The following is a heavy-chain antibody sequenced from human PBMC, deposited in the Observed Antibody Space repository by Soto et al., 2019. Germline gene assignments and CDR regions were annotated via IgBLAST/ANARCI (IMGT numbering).Heavy chain of an antibody. CDR3: ATRIAYGAFDI. D-gene: IGHD2-8*01. Sequence: ASVKVSCKASGYTFTNYGISWVRQAPGQGLEWMGWINPSGGSTSYAQKFQGRVTMTRDTSTSTVYMELSSLRSEDTAVYYCATRIAYGAFDIWGQGTMVTVSS. CDR1: GYTFTNYG. V-gene: IGHV1-46*01. J-gene: IGHJ3*02. CDR2: INPSGGST.